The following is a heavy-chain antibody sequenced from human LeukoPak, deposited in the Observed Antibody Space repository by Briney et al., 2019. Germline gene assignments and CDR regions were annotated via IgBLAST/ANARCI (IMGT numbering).Heavy chain of an antibody. CDR3: AKVRYSSSWYGYYFDY. CDR2: ISWNSGTI. Sequence: GGSLRLSCAASGFTFDDYAMHWVRQAPGKGLEWVSGISWNSGTIGYADSVKGRFTISRDNAKNSLYLQMNSLRAEDTALYYCAKVRYSSSWYGYYFDYWGQGTLVTVSS. CDR1: GFTFDDYA. J-gene: IGHJ4*02. D-gene: IGHD6-13*01. V-gene: IGHV3-9*01.